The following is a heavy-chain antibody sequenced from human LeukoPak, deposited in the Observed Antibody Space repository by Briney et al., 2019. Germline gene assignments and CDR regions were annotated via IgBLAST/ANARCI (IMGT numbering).Heavy chain of an antibody. D-gene: IGHD3-22*01. CDR2: IYYSGST. CDR3: ASMRSSGYHSFDY. V-gene: IGHV4-59*01. J-gene: IGHJ4*02. Sequence: SETLSLTCTVSGGSISSYYWSWIRQPPGKGLEWIGYIYYSGSTNYNPSLKSRVTISVDTSKNQFSLKLNSVTAADTAVYYCASMRSSGYHSFDYWGQGTPVTVSS. CDR1: GGSISSYY.